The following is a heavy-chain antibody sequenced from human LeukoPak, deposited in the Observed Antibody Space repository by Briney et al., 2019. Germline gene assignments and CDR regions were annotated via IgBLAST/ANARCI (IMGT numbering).Heavy chain of an antibody. CDR2: ISSSGST. J-gene: IGHJ3*02. CDR1: GGSISSSSYY. V-gene: IGHV4-61*02. CDR3: ARGPYSYDSSGAFDI. D-gene: IGHD3-22*01. Sequence: TLSLTCTVSGGSISSSSYYWGWIRQPPGKGLEWIGRISSSGSTNYNPSLKSRVTISVDTSKNQFSLKLSSVTAADTAVYFCARGPYSYDSSGAFDIWGQGTMVTVSS.